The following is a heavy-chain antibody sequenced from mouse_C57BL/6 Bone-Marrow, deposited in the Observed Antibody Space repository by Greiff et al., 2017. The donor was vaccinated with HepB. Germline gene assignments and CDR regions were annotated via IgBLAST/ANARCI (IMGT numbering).Heavy chain of an antibody. CDR2: INPYNGGT. CDR3: ARSYYFPMDY. J-gene: IGHJ4*01. V-gene: IGHV1-19*01. D-gene: IGHD1-1*01. Sequence: VQLQQSGPVLVKPGASVKMSCKASGYTFTDYYMNWVKQSHGKSLEWIGVINPYNGGTSYNQKFKGKATLTVDKSSSTAYMELNSLTSEDSAVYYCARSYYFPMDYWGQGTSVTVSS. CDR1: GYTFTDYY.